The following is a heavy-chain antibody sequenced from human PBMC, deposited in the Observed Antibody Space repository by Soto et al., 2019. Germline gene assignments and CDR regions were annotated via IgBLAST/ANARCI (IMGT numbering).Heavy chain of an antibody. Sequence: SETLSLTCAVSGGSISSGGHSWSWIRQPPGKGLEWIGYIYHSGSTYYNPSLKSRVTISVDRSKNQFSLKLSSVTAADTAVYYCARALVVVPAAIPAGWFDPWGQGTLVTVSS. CDR1: GGSISSGGHS. CDR2: IYHSGST. J-gene: IGHJ5*02. D-gene: IGHD2-2*02. V-gene: IGHV4-30-2*01. CDR3: ARALVVVPAAIPAGWFDP.